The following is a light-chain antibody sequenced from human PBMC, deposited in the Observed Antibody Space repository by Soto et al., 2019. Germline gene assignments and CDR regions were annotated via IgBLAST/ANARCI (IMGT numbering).Light chain of an antibody. CDR2: SAS. V-gene: IGKV1-9*01. J-gene: IGKJ4*01. CDR1: QALSNY. Sequence: DIQCTPSPSFLSAFVGDTVTITCRSSQALSNYLAWYQQKPGKAPDLLIYSASTLQSGVPSRFSGSGSETEFSLAIRALQPEDFATYYCQQLSRYPLTFGGGTKVDIK. CDR3: QQLSRYPLT.